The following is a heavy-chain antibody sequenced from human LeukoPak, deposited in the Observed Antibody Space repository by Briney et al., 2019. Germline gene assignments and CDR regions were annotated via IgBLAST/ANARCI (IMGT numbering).Heavy chain of an antibody. CDR3: ARDNYYDSSGYYDDY. J-gene: IGHJ4*02. D-gene: IGHD3-22*01. CDR2: ISAYNGNT. Sequence: ASVKVSCKASGYTFTSYGISWVRQAPGQGLEWMGWISAYNGNTNYAQKLQGRVTMTTDTPTSTAYMELRSLRSDDTAVYYCARDNYYDSSGYYDDYWGQGTLVTVSS. CDR1: GYTFTSYG. V-gene: IGHV1-18*01.